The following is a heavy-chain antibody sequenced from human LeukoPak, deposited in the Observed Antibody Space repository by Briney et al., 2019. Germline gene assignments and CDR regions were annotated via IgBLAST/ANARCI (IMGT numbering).Heavy chain of an antibody. J-gene: IGHJ4*02. CDR1: GYTFTGYY. CDR2: INPNSGGT. V-gene: IGHV1-2*06. D-gene: IGHD3-22*01. Sequence: ASVKVSCKASGYTFTGYYMHWVRQAPGQGLEWMGRINPNSGGTNYAQKFQGRVTMTRDTSISTAYMELSRLRSDDTAVYYCARHNLTMIVLNFDYWGQGTLVTVSS. CDR3: ARHNLTMIVLNFDY.